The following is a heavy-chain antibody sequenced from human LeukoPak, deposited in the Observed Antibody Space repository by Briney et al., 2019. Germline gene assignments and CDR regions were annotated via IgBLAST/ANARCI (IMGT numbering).Heavy chain of an antibody. CDR3: TKGTIWLPFDY. V-gene: IGHV3-23*01. CDR1: GFTFSNYG. J-gene: IGHJ4*02. Sequence: GGSLRLSCAASGFTFSNYGMYWVRQAPGKGLEWVSAISGSGGSTYYADSVKGRFTISRDNSKNTLYPQMNSLRAEDTAVYYCTKGTIWLPFDYWGQGTLVTVSS. CDR2: ISGSGGST. D-gene: IGHD5-18*01.